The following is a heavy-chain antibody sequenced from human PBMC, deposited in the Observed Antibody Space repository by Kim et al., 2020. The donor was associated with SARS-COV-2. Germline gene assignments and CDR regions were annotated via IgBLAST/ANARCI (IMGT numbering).Heavy chain of an antibody. D-gene: IGHD3-10*01. V-gene: IGHV4-39*07. J-gene: IGHJ4*02. Sequence: LKSRVTISVDTSKNQFSLKLSSVTAADTAVYYCARDLWFGELLLYYFDYWGQGTLVTVSS. CDR3: ARDLWFGELLLYYFDY.